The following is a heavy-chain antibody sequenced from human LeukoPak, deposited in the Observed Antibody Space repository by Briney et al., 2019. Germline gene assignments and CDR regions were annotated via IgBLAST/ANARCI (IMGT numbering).Heavy chain of an antibody. CDR2: ISSSSSYI. V-gene: IGHV3-21*01. J-gene: IGHJ4*02. CDR1: GFTFSIYS. D-gene: IGHD6-13*01. Sequence: GGSLRLSCAASGFTFSIYSMNWVRQAPGKGLEWVSSISSSSSYIYYADSVKGRFTISRDNAKNSLYLQMNSLRAEDTAVYYCARDLMNTSSSDYWGQGTLVTVSS. CDR3: ARDLMNTSSSDY.